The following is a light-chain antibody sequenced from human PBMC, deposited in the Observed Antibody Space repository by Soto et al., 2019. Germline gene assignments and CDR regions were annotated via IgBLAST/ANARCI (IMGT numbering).Light chain of an antibody. Sequence: QSVLSQPASVSGSPGQSITISCTGTSSDVGGFEYVSWYQHQPGKAPKLIIYDVTKRPSGVSNRCSGSKSGNTASLTISGIQAEDEGDYYCGSITRGSTSVFGTGTKVTVL. V-gene: IGLV2-14*01. CDR1: SSDVGGFEY. CDR3: GSITRGSTSV. J-gene: IGLJ1*01. CDR2: DVT.